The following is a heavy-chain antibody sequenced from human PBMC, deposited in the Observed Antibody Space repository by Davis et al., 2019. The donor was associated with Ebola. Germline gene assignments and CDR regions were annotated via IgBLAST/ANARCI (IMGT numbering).Heavy chain of an antibody. Sequence: SETLSLTCIVSGGSIRRGGYYWSWIRQHPGKGLEWIGYIHYSGSTSYNSSLKSRVTISVDTSKNQFSLKLTTVTAADTAVYYCARDSGPFDYWGQGTLVTVSS. V-gene: IGHV4-31*03. CDR1: GGSIRRGGYY. CDR3: ARDSGPFDY. D-gene: IGHD3-10*01. J-gene: IGHJ4*02. CDR2: IHYSGST.